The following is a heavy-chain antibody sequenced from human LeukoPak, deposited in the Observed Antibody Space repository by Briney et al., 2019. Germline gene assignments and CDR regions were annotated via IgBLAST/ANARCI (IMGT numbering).Heavy chain of an antibody. CDR1: GFTFSSYS. CDR2: IYYSGST. CDR3: ARPGVELELPY. Sequence: GSLRLSCAASGFTFSSYSMNWIRQPPGKGLEWIGSIYYSGSTYYNPSLKSRVTISVDTSKNQFSLKLSSVTAADTAVYYCARPGVELELPYWGQGTLVTVSS. D-gene: IGHD1-7*01. V-gene: IGHV4-39*01. J-gene: IGHJ4*02.